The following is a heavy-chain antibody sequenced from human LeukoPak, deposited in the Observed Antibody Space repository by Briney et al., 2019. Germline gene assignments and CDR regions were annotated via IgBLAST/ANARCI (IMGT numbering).Heavy chain of an antibody. CDR3: ARDSEWLRYTYQRDYYYYMDV. CDR1: GGTFSSYA. V-gene: IGHV1-69*05. D-gene: IGHD5-12*01. J-gene: IGHJ6*03. CDR2: IIPIFGTA. Sequence: GSSVKVSCKASGGTFSSYAISWVRQAPGQGLEWMGGIIPIFGTANYAQKFQGRVTITTDESTSTAYMELSSLRSEDTAVYYCARDSEWLRYTYQRDYYYYMDVWGKATTVTVSS.